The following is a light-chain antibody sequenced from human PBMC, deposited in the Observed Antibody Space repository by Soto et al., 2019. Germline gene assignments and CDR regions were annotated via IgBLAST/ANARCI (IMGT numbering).Light chain of an antibody. CDR1: SGDIGTYNL. CDR3: CSFAGSYTWV. J-gene: IGLJ3*02. CDR2: ASN. V-gene: IGLV2-23*01. Sequence: QSALTQPASVSGSRGQSITISCSGTSGDIGTYNLVSWFQQRPGNAPELIIYASNKRPSGVSDRFSGSRSGHTASLTISGLQAEDESDYYCCSFAGSYTWVFGGGTKLTVL.